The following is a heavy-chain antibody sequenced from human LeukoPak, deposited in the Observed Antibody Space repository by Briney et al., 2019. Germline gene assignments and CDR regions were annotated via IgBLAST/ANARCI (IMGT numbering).Heavy chain of an antibody. CDR1: GGSFSGYS. CDR2: INDSGST. V-gene: IGHV4-34*01. D-gene: IGHD3-22*01. CDR3: ASTYSDTGGFSPFDY. Sequence: PSETLSLTCAVYGGSFSGYSWNWIRQSPEKGLEWIGEINDSGSTNYNPSLKGRVTMSIDTSKNQFSLKLNSVIAADTAVYYCASTYSDTGGFSPFDYWGQGTLVTVSS. J-gene: IGHJ4*02.